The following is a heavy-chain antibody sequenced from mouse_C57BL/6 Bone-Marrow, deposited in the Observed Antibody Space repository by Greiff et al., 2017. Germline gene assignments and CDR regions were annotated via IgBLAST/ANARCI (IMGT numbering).Heavy chain of an antibody. J-gene: IGHJ2*01. V-gene: IGHV1-59*01. D-gene: IGHD1-1*01. CDR2: IDPSDSYT. Sequence: VQLQQPGAELVRPGTSVKLSCKASGYTFTSYWMHWVKQRPGQGLEWIGVIDPSDSYTNYNQKFKGKATLTVDTSSSTAYMQLSSLTSEDSAVYYCARDRVVAVDYWGQGTTLTVSS. CDR1: GYTFTSYW. CDR3: ARDRVVAVDY.